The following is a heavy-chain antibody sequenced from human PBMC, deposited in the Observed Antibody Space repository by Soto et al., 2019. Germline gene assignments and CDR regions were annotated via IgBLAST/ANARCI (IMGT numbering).Heavy chain of an antibody. Sequence: PSETLSLTCTVSGGSISSGGYYWSWIRQHPGKGLEWIGYIYYSGSTYYNPSLKSRVTISVDTSKNQFSLKLSSVTAADTAVYYCASLFPYSSSWFPYYYGMDVWGQGTTVTVSS. V-gene: IGHV4-31*03. J-gene: IGHJ6*02. CDR3: ASLFPYSSSWFPYYYGMDV. CDR2: IYYSGST. D-gene: IGHD6-13*01. CDR1: GGSISSGGYY.